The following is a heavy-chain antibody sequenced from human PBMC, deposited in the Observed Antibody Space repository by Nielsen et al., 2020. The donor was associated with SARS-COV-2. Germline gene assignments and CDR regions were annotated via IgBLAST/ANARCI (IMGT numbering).Heavy chain of an antibody. CDR3: ARLRYSSSPDAFDI. CDR2: ISGDGGST. CDR1: GFTFDDYA. J-gene: IGHJ3*02. D-gene: IGHD6-6*01. V-gene: IGHV3-43*02. Sequence: GGSLRLSCAASGFTFDDYAMHWVRQAPGKGLEWVSLISGDGGSTYYADSVKGRFTISRDNSKNTLYLQMNSLRAEDTAVYYCARLRYSSSPDAFDIWGQGTMVTVSS.